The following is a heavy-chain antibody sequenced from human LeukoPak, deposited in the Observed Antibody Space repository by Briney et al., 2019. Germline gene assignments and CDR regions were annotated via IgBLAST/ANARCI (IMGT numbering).Heavy chain of an antibody. CDR1: GFTFNSYT. CDR2: ISASGVNT. D-gene: IGHD2-15*01. V-gene: IGHV3-23*01. Sequence: PGGSLRLSCAASGFTFNSYTMNWVRQAPGKGLEWVSNISASGVNTYYADSVKGRFTISRDNSKNTLHLQMNSRSAEDTAVYYCAKVHCNGGSCYFFDTWGQGTLVSVSS. J-gene: IGHJ4*02. CDR3: AKVHCNGGSCYFFDT.